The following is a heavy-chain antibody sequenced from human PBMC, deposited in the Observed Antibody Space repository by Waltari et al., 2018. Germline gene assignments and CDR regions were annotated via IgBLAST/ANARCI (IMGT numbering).Heavy chain of an antibody. V-gene: IGHV3-48*03. CDR2: ISSGSTI. J-gene: IGHJ4*02. Sequence: EVELEESGGNLVQPGGSLRLSFYCHGIRLSSYSMNWVRQAPGKGLEWVSYISSGSTIFYSNSVKGRFTISRDNAKNSVYLQMDRLGTDDTGIYFCTRGTGMLPSDSWGQGTLVTVSS. D-gene: IGHD2-8*01. CDR3: TRGTGMLPSDS. CDR1: GIRLSSYS.